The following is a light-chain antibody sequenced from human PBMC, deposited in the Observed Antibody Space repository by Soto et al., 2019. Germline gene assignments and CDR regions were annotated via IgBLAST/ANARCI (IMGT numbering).Light chain of an antibody. J-gene: IGKJ5*01. CDR1: QSVSSSY. V-gene: IGKV3D-20*02. CDR2: GAS. Sequence: EIVLTQSPGTLSLSPGERATLSCRASQSVSSSYLAWYQQKPGQAPRLLIYGASSRATGIPDRFSGSGSGTDFTLTISRLEPEDVATYYCQQLNSFPLTFGQGTRLEIK. CDR3: QQLNSFPLT.